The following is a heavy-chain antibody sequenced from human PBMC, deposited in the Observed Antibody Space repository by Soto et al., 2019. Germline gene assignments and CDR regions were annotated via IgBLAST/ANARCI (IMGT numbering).Heavy chain of an antibody. Sequence: SETQSLTCAVYGGSFSGYYWSWIRQQPGKGLEWIGEINHSGSTNYNPSLKSRVTISVDTSKNQFSLKLSSVTAADTAIYYCARGRGYCGGTNCYLDYWGQGALVTVSS. V-gene: IGHV4-34*01. CDR1: GGSFSGYY. CDR3: ARGRGYCGGTNCYLDY. CDR2: INHSGST. J-gene: IGHJ4*02. D-gene: IGHD2-21*01.